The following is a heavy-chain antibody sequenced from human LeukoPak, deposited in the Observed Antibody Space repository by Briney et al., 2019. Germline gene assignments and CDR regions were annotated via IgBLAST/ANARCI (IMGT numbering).Heavy chain of an antibody. J-gene: IGHJ4*02. CDR1: GFTFSSYW. CDR3: AADIQSAIYPIDF. CDR2: IKSKADSETT. Sequence: GGSLRLSCAASGFTFSSYWMSWARQAPGKGLEWVGLIKSKADSETTHYAAPVKDRFTLSRDDSIRTLYLQMNNLKTEDTAVYYCAADIQSAIYPIDFWGQGALVTVST. V-gene: IGHV3-15*01. D-gene: IGHD2-21*01.